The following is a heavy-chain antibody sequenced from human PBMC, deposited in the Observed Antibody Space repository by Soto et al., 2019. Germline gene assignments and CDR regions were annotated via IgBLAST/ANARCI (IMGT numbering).Heavy chain of an antibody. CDR1: GGTFSSYA. D-gene: IGHD6-6*01. J-gene: IGHJ6*02. CDR3: AGSYSSSSGWSRYYYYGMDV. Sequence: QVQLVQSGAEVKKPGSSVKVSCKASGGTFSSYAISRVRQAPGQGLEWMGGIIPIFGTANYAQKFQGRVTITADESTSTAYMELSSLRSEDTAVYYCAGSYSSSSGWSRYYYYGMDVWGQGTTVTVSS. V-gene: IGHV1-69*01. CDR2: IIPIFGTA.